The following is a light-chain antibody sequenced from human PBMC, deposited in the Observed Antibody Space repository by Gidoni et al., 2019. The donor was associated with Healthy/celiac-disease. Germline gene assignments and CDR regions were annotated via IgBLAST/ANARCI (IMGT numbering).Light chain of an antibody. CDR2: GAS. J-gene: IGKJ5*01. CDR1: QSVSSSY. Sequence: EIVMTQSPATLYLSPGERATLSCRASQSVSSSYLSWYQQKPGQAPRLLIYGASTRATGIPARFSGSGSGTDFTLTISSLQPEDFADYYCQQDYNLPITFGQXTRLEIK. V-gene: IGKV3D-7*01. CDR3: QQDYNLPIT.